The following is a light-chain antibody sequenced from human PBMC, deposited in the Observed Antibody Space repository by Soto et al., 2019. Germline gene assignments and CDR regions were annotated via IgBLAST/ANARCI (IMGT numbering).Light chain of an antibody. Sequence: EVVLTQSPGTMSFSPGERATLTCRASQSVYSNYLAWFQQKPGQAPRLLIDGASSRATGIPDRFSGSGSGTDFTLTISRLEPEDFAVYYCQQYDSWTFGQGNKVDIK. CDR1: QSVYSNY. CDR2: GAS. V-gene: IGKV3-20*01. CDR3: QQYDSWT. J-gene: IGKJ1*01.